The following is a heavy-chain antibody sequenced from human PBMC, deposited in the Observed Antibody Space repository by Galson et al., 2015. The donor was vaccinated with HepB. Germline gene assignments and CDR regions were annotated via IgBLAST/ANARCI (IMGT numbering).Heavy chain of an antibody. CDR2: IIPIFGTA. V-gene: IGHV1-69*13. CDR3: ARDRWYSSSWLDAFDI. D-gene: IGHD6-13*01. CDR1: GGTFSSYA. J-gene: IGHJ3*02. Sequence: SVKVSCKASGGTFSSYAISWVRQAPGQGLEWMGGIIPIFGTANCAQKFQGRVTITADESTSTAYMELSSLRSEDTAVYYCARDRWYSSSWLDAFDIWGQGTMVTVSS.